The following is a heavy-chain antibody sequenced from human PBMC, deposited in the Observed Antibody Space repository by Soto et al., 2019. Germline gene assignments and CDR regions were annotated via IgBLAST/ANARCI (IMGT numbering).Heavy chain of an antibody. J-gene: IGHJ5*02. CDR3: AKEMGDYYDSSGSWFDP. Sequence: GGSLRLSCGASGFTFRSYVMSWVRQAPGKGLGWVSAISGSGGNTYYADSVKGRFTISRDNSKNTLFLQMNSLRAEDTALYFCAKEMGDYYDSSGSWFDPWGQGTLVTVSS. D-gene: IGHD3-22*01. CDR1: GFTFRSYV. CDR2: ISGSGGNT. V-gene: IGHV3-23*01.